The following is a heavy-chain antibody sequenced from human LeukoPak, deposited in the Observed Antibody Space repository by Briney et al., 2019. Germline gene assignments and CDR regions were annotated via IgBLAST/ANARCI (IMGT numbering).Heavy chain of an antibody. J-gene: IGHJ4*02. CDR3: AKDICSSPSCYNEY. Sequence: PGGSLRLSCAASGFTFDDSAMHWVRQAPGKGLEWVSGISWNSVSIAYADSVKGRFTISRDNAKNSLYLQMNSLRAEDTAFYYCAKDICSSPSCYNEYWGQGTLVTVSS. CDR1: GFTFDDSA. D-gene: IGHD2-2*02. V-gene: IGHV3-9*01. CDR2: ISWNSVSI.